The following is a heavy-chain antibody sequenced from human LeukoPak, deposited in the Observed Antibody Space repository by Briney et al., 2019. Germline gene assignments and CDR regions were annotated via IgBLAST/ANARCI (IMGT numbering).Heavy chain of an antibody. Sequence: ASVKVSCKASGYTFTSYYMHWVRQAPGQGLEWMGLINPTGGSTGYAQKFQGRVTITADESTSTAYMELSSLRSEDTAVYYCAREFHEYSSGNWFDPWGQGTLVTVSS. V-gene: IGHV1-46*01. CDR2: INPTGGST. CDR3: AREFHEYSSGNWFDP. D-gene: IGHD6-25*01. J-gene: IGHJ5*02. CDR1: GYTFTSYY.